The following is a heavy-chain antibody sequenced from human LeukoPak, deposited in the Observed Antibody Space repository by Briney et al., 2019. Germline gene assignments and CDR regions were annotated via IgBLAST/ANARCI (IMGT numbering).Heavy chain of an antibody. Sequence: GGSLRLSCAASGFTFSSYWMSWVRQAPGKGPEWVANIKQDGSEKYYVDSVKGRFTISRDNSKNTLSLQMNSLRADDTAVYYCANTYFDITNYREGPDFWGQGTLVTVST. V-gene: IGHV3-7*01. CDR2: IKQDGSEK. CDR3: ANTYFDITNYREGPDF. D-gene: IGHD3-10*01. CDR1: GFTFSSYW. J-gene: IGHJ4*02.